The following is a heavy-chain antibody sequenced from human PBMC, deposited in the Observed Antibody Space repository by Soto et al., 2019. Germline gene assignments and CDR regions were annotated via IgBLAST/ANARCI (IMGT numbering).Heavy chain of an antibody. J-gene: IGHJ6*02. CDR2: IKTKTDGGTT. CDR1: GFTFSNAW. V-gene: IGHV3-15*01. CDR3: TTGVTSRGMDF. D-gene: IGHD2-21*02. Sequence: EVQLVESGGGLVKPGGSLRLSCAASGFTFSNAWMSWVRQAPGKGLEWVGRIKTKTDGGTTDYAAPVKGRFTISRDDSKNTLYLQMNSLKTEDTAVYYCTTGVTSRGMDFWGQGTTVTVSS.